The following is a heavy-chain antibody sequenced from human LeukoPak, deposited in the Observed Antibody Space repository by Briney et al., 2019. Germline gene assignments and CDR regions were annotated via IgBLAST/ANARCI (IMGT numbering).Heavy chain of an antibody. V-gene: IGHV4-59*01. J-gene: IGHJ4*02. Sequence: SETLCLTCTASGFSISSYYWSWIRRPPGKGLEWIGYIYYSGSTNYNPSLKSRVTISVDTSKNQFSLKLSSVTAADTAVYYCAREGNYYSDSSGYPIWGQGTLVTVSS. CDR1: GFSISSYY. CDR2: IYYSGST. CDR3: AREGNYYSDSSGYPI. D-gene: IGHD3-22*01.